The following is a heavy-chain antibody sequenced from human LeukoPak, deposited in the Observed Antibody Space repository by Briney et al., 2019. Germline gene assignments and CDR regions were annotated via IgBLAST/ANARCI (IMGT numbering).Heavy chain of an antibody. CDR2: ISSSSSTI. CDR3: ASEVTIFGPVEYFQH. D-gene: IGHD3-3*01. V-gene: IGHV3-48*01. CDR1: GFTFSSYS. J-gene: IGHJ1*01. Sequence: GGSLRLSCAASGFTFSSYSMNWVRQAPGKGLEWVSYISSSSSTIYYADSVKGRFTISRDNAKNSLYLQMNSLRAEDTAVYYCASEVTIFGPVEYFQHWGQGTLVTVSS.